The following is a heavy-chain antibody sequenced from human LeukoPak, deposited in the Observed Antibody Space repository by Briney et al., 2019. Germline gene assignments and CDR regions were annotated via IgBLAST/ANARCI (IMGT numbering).Heavy chain of an antibody. CDR2: IYYSGST. D-gene: IGHD6-13*01. CDR1: GGSISSSSYY. V-gene: IGHV4-39*07. Sequence: SETLSLTCTVSGGSISSSSYYWGWIRQPPGKGLEWIGSIYYSGSTYYNPSLKSRVTISVDRSKNQFSLKLSSVTAADTAVYYCARDIAAAGTDYWGQGTLVTVSS. J-gene: IGHJ4*02. CDR3: ARDIAAAGTDY.